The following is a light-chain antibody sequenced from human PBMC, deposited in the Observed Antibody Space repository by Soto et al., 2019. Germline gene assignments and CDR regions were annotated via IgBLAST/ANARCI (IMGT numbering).Light chain of an antibody. CDR3: AAWDDRLNGPV. J-gene: IGLJ3*02. CDR2: SNS. V-gene: IGLV1-44*01. Sequence: QSVLTQPPSTSGTPGQRVSISGSGSSSNVGSNVLNWYQQLPGTAPKLLIYSNSQRPSGVPDRFSGSKSGTSASLAISGLQSEDEADYYCAAWDDRLNGPVFGGGTKLTVL. CDR1: SSNVGSNV.